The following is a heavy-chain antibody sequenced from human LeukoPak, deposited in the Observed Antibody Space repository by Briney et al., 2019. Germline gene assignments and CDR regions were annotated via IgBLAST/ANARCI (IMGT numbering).Heavy chain of an antibody. V-gene: IGHV4-30-2*01. D-gene: IGHD2-2*02. CDR1: GGSISSGGHS. CDR2: IYHSGST. J-gene: IGHJ5*02. Sequence: PSETLSLTCAVSGGSISSGGHSWSWIRQPPGKGLEWIGYIYHSGSTYYNPSLKSRVTISVDRSKNQFSLKLSSVTAADTAVYYCARVYTGWFDPWGQGTLVTVSS. CDR3: ARVYTGWFDP.